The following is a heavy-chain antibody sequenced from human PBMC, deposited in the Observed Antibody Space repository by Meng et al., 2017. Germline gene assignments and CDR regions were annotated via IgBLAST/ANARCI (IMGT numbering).Heavy chain of an antibody. CDR3: AREVADIVVVVAAHDAFDI. V-gene: IGHV4-31*03. D-gene: IGHD2-15*01. J-gene: IGHJ3*02. Sequence: SETLSLTCTVSGCPISSGGYYWSWIRQHPGKGLEWIGYIYYSGSTYYNTSLKSRVTISVDTSKNQFSLKLSSVAAADTAVYYCAREVADIVVVVAAHDAFDIWGQGTMVTVSS. CDR2: IYYSGST. CDR1: GCPISSGGYY.